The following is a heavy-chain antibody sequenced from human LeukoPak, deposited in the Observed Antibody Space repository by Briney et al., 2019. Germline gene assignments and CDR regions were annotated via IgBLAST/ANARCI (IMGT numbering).Heavy chain of an antibody. CDR2: IYHSGST. CDR1: GYSISSGYY. CDR3: ASSYTYYYDSSGYSLDY. J-gene: IGHJ4*02. Sequence: NPSETLSLTCAVSGYSISSGYYWGWIRPPPGRGLEWIGSIYHSGSTYYNPSLKSRVTISVDTSKNQFSLKLSSVTAADTAVYYCASSYTYYYDSSGYSLDYWGQGTLVTVSS. D-gene: IGHD3-22*01. V-gene: IGHV4-38-2*01.